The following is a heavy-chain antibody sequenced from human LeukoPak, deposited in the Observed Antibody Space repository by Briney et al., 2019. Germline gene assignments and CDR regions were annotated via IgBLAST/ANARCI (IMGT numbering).Heavy chain of an antibody. CDR3: VSRGYGHT. V-gene: IGHV3-23*01. CDR2: ISDSGGAT. Sequence: GGSLRLSCAASGFTFTSYAMSWVRQAPGKGLEWVSSISDSGGATYYADSVKGRFTISRDNSKNTLYLQMKSLGAEDTAVYYCVSRGYGHTWGPGALVTVSS. D-gene: IGHD5-18*01. J-gene: IGHJ4*02. CDR1: GFTFTSYA.